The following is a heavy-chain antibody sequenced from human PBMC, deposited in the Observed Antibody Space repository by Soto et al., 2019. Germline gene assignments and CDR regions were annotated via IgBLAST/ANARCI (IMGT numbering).Heavy chain of an antibody. CDR2: IYYSGST. Sequence: PSETLSLTCTVSGGSISSYYWSWIRQPPGKGLEWIGYIYYSGSTNYNPSLKSRVTISVDTSKNQFSLKLSSVTAADTAVYYCARRGYYGSGSYYSSEGYYYYMDVWGKGTTVTVSS. V-gene: IGHV4-59*08. J-gene: IGHJ6*03. CDR1: GGSISSYY. D-gene: IGHD3-10*01. CDR3: ARRGYYGSGSYYSSEGYYYYMDV.